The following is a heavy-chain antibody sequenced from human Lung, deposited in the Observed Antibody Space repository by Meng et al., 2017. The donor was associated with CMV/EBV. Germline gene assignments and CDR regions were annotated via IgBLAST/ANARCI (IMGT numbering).Heavy chain of an antibody. CDR2: IYPGDDDT. Sequence: GEXXKISCQGSGYSFTTYWIAWVRQMPGKGLEWVGSIYPGDDDTSYSPSLQGQVTISADASITAAYLQWNSLKASDTAMYYCARLWWVFDWNFDGFDIWGQGTMVTVS. V-gene: IGHV5-51*01. CDR3: ARLWWVFDWNFDGFDI. J-gene: IGHJ3*02. D-gene: IGHD1-7*01. CDR1: GYSFTTYW.